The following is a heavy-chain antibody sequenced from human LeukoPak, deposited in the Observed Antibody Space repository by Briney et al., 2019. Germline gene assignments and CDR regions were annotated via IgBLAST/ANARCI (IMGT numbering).Heavy chain of an antibody. CDR2: ISDSGHNT. V-gene: IGHV3-23*01. CDR3: AKGSDRFWDFDS. J-gene: IGHJ4*02. D-gene: IGHD2-15*01. CDR1: GFTFSSYA. Sequence: HPGGSLRLSCAASGFTFSSYAMSWVRQAPGKGLKWVSVISDSGHNTDYADSVKGRLTISRDNSKNTLSLQMNSLRAEDTAVYYCAKGSDRFWDFDSWGQGTLVTVSS.